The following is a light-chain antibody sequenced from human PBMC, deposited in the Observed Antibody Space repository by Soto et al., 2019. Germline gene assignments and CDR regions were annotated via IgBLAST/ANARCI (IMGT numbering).Light chain of an antibody. CDR1: SSNIGSNY. V-gene: IGLV1-47*01. CDR3: AAWDDTLSAAV. CDR2: RDN. Sequence: QSVLTQPPSASGTPGQRVTISCSGSSSNIGSNYVYWYQQLPGTAPKLLIDRDNQRPSGVPDRFSDSKSGTSASLAISGLRSEDEADYYCAAWDDTLSAAVFGGGTKLTVL. J-gene: IGLJ3*02.